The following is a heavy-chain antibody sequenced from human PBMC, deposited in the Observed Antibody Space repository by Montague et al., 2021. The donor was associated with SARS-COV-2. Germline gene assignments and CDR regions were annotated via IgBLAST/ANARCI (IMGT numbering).Heavy chain of an antibody. J-gene: IGHJ3*02. V-gene: IGHV6-1*01. Sequence: CAISGDSVSSNTATWNWIRQSPSRGPEWLGRTYYRSKWYHGYAISLKSRITINPDTSKNQFSLQLSSVAPEDTAVFYCARTTTRMLYPENAFDIWGQGTMVTVSS. D-gene: IGHD2-15*01. CDR3: ARTTTRMLYPENAFDI. CDR1: GDSVSSNTAT. CDR2: TYYRSKWYH.